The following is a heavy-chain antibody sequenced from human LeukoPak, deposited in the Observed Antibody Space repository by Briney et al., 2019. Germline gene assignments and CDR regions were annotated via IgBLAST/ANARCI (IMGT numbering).Heavy chain of an antibody. J-gene: IGHJ2*01. CDR3: AKTIPYRYLDL. D-gene: IGHD5-24*01. CDR2: ISRSGGST. Sequence: PGGSLRLSCAASGFTFSSYEMNWVRQAPGKGLEWVSAISRSGGSTYADSVKGRFTISRDNSKNTLYLQMNSLRAEDTAIYYCAKTIPYRYLDLWGRGTLVTVSS. CDR1: GFTFSSYE. V-gene: IGHV3-23*01.